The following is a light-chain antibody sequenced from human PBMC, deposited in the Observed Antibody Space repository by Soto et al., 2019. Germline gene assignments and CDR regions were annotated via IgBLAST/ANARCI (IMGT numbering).Light chain of an antibody. V-gene: IGLV1-40*01. CDR1: SSNIGAGYD. CDR2: GNS. CDR3: QSYDSSLSGWV. J-gene: IGLJ3*02. Sequence: QSVLTQPPSVSGAPGQRVTISCTGSSSNIGAGYDVHWYQQLPGTAPKLFIFGNSNRPSGVPDRFSGSKSGTSASLAITGLQAEDEADYYGQSYDSSLSGWVFGGGTKLTVL.